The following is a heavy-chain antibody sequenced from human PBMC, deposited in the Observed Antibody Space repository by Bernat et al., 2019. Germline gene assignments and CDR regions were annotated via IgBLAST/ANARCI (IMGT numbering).Heavy chain of an antibody. D-gene: IGHD1-26*01. CDR3: ARGSSGSYAY. J-gene: IGHJ4*01. V-gene: IGHV3-11*04. CDR1: GFTLSGYF. Sequence: QVQLVESGGVSVKPGGSLRLSCAASGFTLSGYFMSWIRQAPGKGLEWVSYISSSGYTIYYADSVKGRFTISRDNTKNSIYLQMNSLRVEDTGLYYCARGSSGSYAYWGHGTQVTVSS. CDR2: ISSSGYTI.